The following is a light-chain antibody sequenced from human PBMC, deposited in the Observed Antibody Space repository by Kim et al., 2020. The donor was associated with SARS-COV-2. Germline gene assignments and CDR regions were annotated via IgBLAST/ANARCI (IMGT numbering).Light chain of an antibody. J-gene: IGKJ4*01. CDR3: QQGNTVPLT. Sequence: ASIGDRVTITCRASQGISSWLAWYQRTPGKAPKLLIYAASTLQSGVPSRFSGSGSGTDFTLTISSLQPEDFATYSCQQGNTVPLTFGGGTKVDI. CDR1: QGISSW. V-gene: IGKV1-12*01. CDR2: AAS.